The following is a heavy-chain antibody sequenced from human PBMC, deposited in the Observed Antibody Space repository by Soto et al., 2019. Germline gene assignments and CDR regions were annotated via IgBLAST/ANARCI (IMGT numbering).Heavy chain of an antibody. V-gene: IGHV3-33*01. J-gene: IGHJ6*02. CDR3: ARDLGIICFSVVTPHGTDV. Sequence: QVQLVESEGCVVQPGRSLSFACAASGFTFSSYGMLWVRQAPGKGLEWVAVIWYDGSNKYYADSVKGRFTISRDNSKNTLYLQMNSLRAEDTAVYYCARDLGIICFSVVTPHGTDVWGQGTTVTVSS. D-gene: IGHD2-21*02. CDR2: IWYDGSNK. CDR1: GFTFSSYG.